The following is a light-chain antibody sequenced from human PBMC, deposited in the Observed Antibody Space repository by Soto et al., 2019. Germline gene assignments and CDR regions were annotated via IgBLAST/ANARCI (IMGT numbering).Light chain of an antibody. CDR2: DAS. Sequence: EIVLTQSPATLSFSPGERATLSCRASQSVSSYLAWYQQKPGQAPRLLIYDASNRATGIPARFSGNGSGTDFTLTISSLEPEDFAVYYCQQRSNWPLTFGGGTKVEIK. CDR1: QSVSSY. V-gene: IGKV3-11*01. CDR3: QQRSNWPLT. J-gene: IGKJ4*01.